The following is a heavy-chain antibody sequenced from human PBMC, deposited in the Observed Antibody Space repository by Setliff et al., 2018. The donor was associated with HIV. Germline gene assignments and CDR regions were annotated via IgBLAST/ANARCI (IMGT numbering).Heavy chain of an antibody. CDR2: IYYSGSA. V-gene: IGHV4-4*07. CDR1: GASITSHN. Sequence: PSETLSLTCSVSGASITSHNWSWIRQAAGKGLEWIGRIYYSGSAYYNPSLQSRVTISVDTSKNQVSLKLNSMTAADTAVYFCVRGPQWLVQKGRVYYFDYWGQGALVTVSS. D-gene: IGHD6-19*01. J-gene: IGHJ4*02. CDR3: VRGPQWLVQKGRVYYFDY.